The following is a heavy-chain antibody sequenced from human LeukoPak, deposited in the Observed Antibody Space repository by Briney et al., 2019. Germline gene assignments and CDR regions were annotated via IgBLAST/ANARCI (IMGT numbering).Heavy chain of an antibody. CDR3: ARELGSSPPYYIDY. Sequence: GGSLRLSCAASRFTFRKFWMTWVRQAPGKGLEWVANINQEGYEKYSVDSVKGRFTISRDNAKNSLYLQMDSLRAEDTAVYYCARELGSSPPYYIDYWGQGTLVTVSS. J-gene: IGHJ4*02. V-gene: IGHV3-7*01. CDR1: RFTFRKFW. D-gene: IGHD6-6*01. CDR2: INQEGYEK.